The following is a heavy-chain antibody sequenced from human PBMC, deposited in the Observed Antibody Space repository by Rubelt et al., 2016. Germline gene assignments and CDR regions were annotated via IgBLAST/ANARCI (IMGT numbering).Heavy chain of an antibody. V-gene: IGHV3-66*04. D-gene: IGHD5-12*01. CDR2: IYSTGST. J-gene: IGHJ4*02. CDR3: ARRRGIVASFFDF. CDR1: GITVTYTY. Sequence: GGGVVQPGRSLRLSCAASGITVTYTYMNWVRQAPGKGLEWVSTIYSTGSTYYAGSVKGRFTISRDKNTLYLQMDSLRAEDTAVYYCARRRGIVASFFDFWGQGTLVTVSS.